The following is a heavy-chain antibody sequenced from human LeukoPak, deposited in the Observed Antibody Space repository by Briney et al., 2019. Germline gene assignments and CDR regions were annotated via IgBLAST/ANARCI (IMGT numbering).Heavy chain of an antibody. Sequence: LETLSLTCTVSGGSISSSSYYWGWIRQPPGKGLEWIGSIHYSGSTYYNPSLKSRVTISVDTSKNQFSLKLSSVTAADTAVYYCARLRVGHDYVDYWGQGTLVTVSS. CDR3: ARLRVGHDYVDY. CDR1: GGSISSSSYY. CDR2: IHYSGST. J-gene: IGHJ4*02. V-gene: IGHV4-39*01. D-gene: IGHD1-26*01.